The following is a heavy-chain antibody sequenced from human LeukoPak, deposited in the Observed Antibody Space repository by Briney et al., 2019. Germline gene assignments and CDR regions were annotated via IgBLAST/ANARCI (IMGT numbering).Heavy chain of an antibody. V-gene: IGHV4-39*01. D-gene: IGHD1-26*01. Sequence: SQTLSLTCTVSGGSISSSSYYWGWIRQPPGKGLEWIGSIYYSGSTYYNPSLKSRVTISVDTSKDQFSLKLSSVTAADTAVYYCARTFYRGANVDYWGQGTLVTVSS. CDR2: IYYSGST. CDR3: ARTFYRGANVDY. CDR1: GGSISSSSYY. J-gene: IGHJ4*02.